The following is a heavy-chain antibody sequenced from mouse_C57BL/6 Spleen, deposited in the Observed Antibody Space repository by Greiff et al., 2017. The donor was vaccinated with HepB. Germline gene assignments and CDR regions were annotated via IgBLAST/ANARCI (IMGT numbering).Heavy chain of an antibody. CDR2: INPNNGGT. CDR3: ASYYYGSSPFAY. D-gene: IGHD1-1*01. Sequence: VQLKQSGPELVKPGASVKIPCKASGYTFTDYNMDWVKQSHGKSLEWIGDINPNNGGTIYNQKFKGKATLTVDKSSSTAYMELRSLTSEDTAVYYCASYYYGSSPFAYWGQGTLVTVSA. J-gene: IGHJ3*01. CDR1: GYTFTDYN. V-gene: IGHV1-18*01.